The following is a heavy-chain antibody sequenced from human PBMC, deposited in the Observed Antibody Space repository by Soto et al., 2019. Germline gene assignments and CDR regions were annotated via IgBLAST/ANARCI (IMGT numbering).Heavy chain of an antibody. V-gene: IGHV3-7*03. J-gene: IGHJ6*02. CDR2: IKQDGSEK. CDR1: GFTFSSYW. CDR3: SKEVGYYDILTRYYKYYYYYGMEI. Sequence: PGGSLRLSCAASGFTFSSYWMSWVRQAPGKGLEWVANIKQDGSEKYYVDSVKGRFTISRDNAKNSLYLQMNSLRAEDTAVYYCSKEVGYYDILTRYYKYYYYYGMEIWGQEPTATSP. D-gene: IGHD3-9*01.